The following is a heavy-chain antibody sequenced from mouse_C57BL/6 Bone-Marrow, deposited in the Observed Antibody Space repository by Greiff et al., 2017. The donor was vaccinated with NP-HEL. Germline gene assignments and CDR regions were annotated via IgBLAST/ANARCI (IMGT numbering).Heavy chain of an antibody. J-gene: IGHJ3*01. CDR2: IDPENGDT. V-gene: IGHV14-4*01. CDR3: TTDSWFAD. Sequence: EVQLQQSGAELVRPGASVKLSCTASGFNIKDDYMHWVQQRPEQGLEWIGWIDPENGDTEYASKFQGKATITGDKSSNTAYLQLSSLTSEDTAVYYCTTDSWFADWGQGTLVTVSA. CDR1: GFNIKDDY.